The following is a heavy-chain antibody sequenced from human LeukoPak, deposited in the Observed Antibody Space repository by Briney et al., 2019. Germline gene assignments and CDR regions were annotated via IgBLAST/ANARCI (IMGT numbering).Heavy chain of an antibody. D-gene: IGHD2-2*01. J-gene: IGHJ5*02. CDR3: AREGAYCSSTSCNWFDP. CDR2: IYTSGST. Sequence: PSETPSLTCTVSGGSTSSGSYYWSWIRQPAGKGLEWIGRIYTSGSTNYNPSLKSRVTISVDTSKNQFSLKLSSVTAADTAVYYCAREGAYCSSTSCNWFDPWGQGTLVTVSS. V-gene: IGHV4-61*02. CDR1: GGSTSSGSYY.